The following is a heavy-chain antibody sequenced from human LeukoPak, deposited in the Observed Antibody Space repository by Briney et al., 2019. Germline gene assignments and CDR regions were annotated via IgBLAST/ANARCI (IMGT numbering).Heavy chain of an antibody. J-gene: IGHJ4*02. D-gene: IGHD5-18*01. Sequence: GGSLRLSCAASGFTFSSYSMNWVRQAPGKGREWVSSISSSSSYIYYADSVKGRFTISRDNAKNSLYLQMNSLRAEDTAVYYCARERGYSYGPFDYWGQGTLVTVSS. V-gene: IGHV3-21*01. CDR2: ISSSSSYI. CDR3: ARERGYSYGPFDY. CDR1: GFTFSSYS.